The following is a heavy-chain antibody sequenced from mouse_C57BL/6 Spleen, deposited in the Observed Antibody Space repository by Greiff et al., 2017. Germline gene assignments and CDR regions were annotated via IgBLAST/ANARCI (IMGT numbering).Heavy chain of an antibody. J-gene: IGHJ2*01. CDR3: ARRHYYGSSYPYFDY. CDR2: IYPSDSET. CDR1: GYTFTSYW. D-gene: IGHD1-1*01. Sequence: VQLQQSGAELVRPGSSVKLSCKASGYTFTSYWMDWVKQRPGQGLEWIGNIYPSDSETHYNQKFKDKATLTVDKSSSTAYMQLSSLTSEDSAVYYCARRHYYGSSYPYFDYWGQGTTLTVSS. V-gene: IGHV1-61*01.